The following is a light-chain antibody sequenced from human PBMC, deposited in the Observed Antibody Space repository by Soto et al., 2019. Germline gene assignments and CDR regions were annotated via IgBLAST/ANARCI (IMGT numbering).Light chain of an antibody. CDR3: QSYDSSLSGFYV. J-gene: IGLJ1*01. CDR2: GNR. Sequence: QSALTQPPSVSGAPGQRVTISCTGNSSNLGAGYDVHWYQQLPGAAPKLVIFGNRNRPSGVPERFSGSKSGTSASLAITGLQAEDEADYYCQSYDSSLSGFYVFGTGTKVTVL. V-gene: IGLV1-40*01. CDR1: SSNLGAGYD.